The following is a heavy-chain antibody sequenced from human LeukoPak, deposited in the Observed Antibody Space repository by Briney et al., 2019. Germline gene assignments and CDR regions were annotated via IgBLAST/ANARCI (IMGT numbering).Heavy chain of an antibody. J-gene: IGHJ4*02. V-gene: IGHV1-2*02. CDR2: INPNSWSS. Sequence: GGSVKDSLKSSLYTLTGYYMHKLRPAACQGLEGMGLINPNSWSSNYVHKFYGRPTNTSDTSINTSYMAVRGLSADDTPVYFCSRTTSFTASGYDYWGQGSLVTVSS. D-gene: IGHD6-25*01. CDR1: LYTLTGYY. CDR3: SRTTSFTASGYDY.